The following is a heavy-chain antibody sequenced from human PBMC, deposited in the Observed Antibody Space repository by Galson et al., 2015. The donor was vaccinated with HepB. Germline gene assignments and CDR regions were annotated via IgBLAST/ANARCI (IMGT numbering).Heavy chain of an antibody. CDR1: GFTFSGYW. CDR2: IKEDGSQK. Sequence: SLRLSCAASGFTFSGYWMNWVRQAPGKGLEWVANIKEDGSQKYYVDSVKGRFTISRDNAKNSLFLQMNSLRAEDTALYYCAKDCGDIVATMGGWGQGTLVTVSS. D-gene: IGHD5-12*01. V-gene: IGHV3-7*03. J-gene: IGHJ4*02. CDR3: AKDCGDIVATMGG.